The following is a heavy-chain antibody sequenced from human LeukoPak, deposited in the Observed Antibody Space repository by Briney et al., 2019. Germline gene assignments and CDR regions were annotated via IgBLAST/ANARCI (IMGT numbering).Heavy chain of an antibody. J-gene: IGHJ3*02. CDR3: ARDLRYYDFWSGYYSDAFDI. CDR1: GGSISSSNYY. CDR2: MYYSGST. Sequence: PSETLSLTCTVSGGSISSSNYYWGWIRQPPGKGLEWIGSMYYSGSTYYNPSLKSRVTISGDTSKNQFSLKLSSVTAADTAVYYCARDLRYYDFWSGYYSDAFDIWGQGTMVTVSS. D-gene: IGHD3-3*01. V-gene: IGHV4-39*02.